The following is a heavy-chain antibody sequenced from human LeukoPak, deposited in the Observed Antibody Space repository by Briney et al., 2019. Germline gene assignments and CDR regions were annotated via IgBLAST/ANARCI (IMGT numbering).Heavy chain of an antibody. V-gene: IGHV1-8*01. CDR2: MNPNSGNT. Sequence: ASVKVSCKASGYTFTSYDINWVRQATGQGLEWMGWMNPNSGNTGYAQKFQGRVTMTRNTSISTAYMELSSLRSEDTAVYYCARSSSRRVPSRYCSGGSCFDYWGQGTLVTVSS. CDR1: GYTFTSYD. J-gene: IGHJ4*02. D-gene: IGHD2-15*01. CDR3: ARSSSRRVPSRYCSGGSCFDY.